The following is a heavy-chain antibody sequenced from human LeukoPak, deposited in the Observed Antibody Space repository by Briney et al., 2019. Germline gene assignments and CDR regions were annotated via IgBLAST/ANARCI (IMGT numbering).Heavy chain of an antibody. V-gene: IGHV4-4*07. J-gene: IGHJ4*02. CDR1: GVSVSSDY. Sequence: SETLSLTCTVSGVSVSSDYWSWIRQPAGKGLEWIGRMYTSGSTSYNPSLKSRVTMSVDTSKNQFSLKLRSVTAADTAVYYCAAQDTAMAPFDYWGQGTLVTVSS. CDR2: MYTSGST. D-gene: IGHD5-18*01. CDR3: AAQDTAMAPFDY.